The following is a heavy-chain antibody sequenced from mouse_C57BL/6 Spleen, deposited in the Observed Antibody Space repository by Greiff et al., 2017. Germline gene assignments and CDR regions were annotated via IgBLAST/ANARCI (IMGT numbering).Heavy chain of an antibody. CDR2: IDPSDSYT. Sequence: VQLQQPGAELVMPGASVKLSCKASGYTFTSYWMHWVKQRPGQGLEWIGEIDPSDSYTNYNQKFKGKSTLTVDKSSSTAYMQLSSLTSEDSAVYYCARSYYYGSSSWFAYWGQGTLVTVSA. CDR3: ARSYYYGSSSWFAY. V-gene: IGHV1-69*01. D-gene: IGHD1-1*01. J-gene: IGHJ3*01. CDR1: GYTFTSYW.